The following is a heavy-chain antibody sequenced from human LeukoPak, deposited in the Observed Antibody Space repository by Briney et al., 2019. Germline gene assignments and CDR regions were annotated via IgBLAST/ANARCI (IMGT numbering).Heavy chain of an antibody. J-gene: IGHJ5*02. CDR3: ARGDYGGNPYNWFDP. Sequence: SETLSLTCAVYGGSFSGYYWSWIRQPPGKGLEWIGEINHSGSTNYNPSLKSRVTTSVDTSKNQFSLKLSSVTAADTAVYYCARGDYGGNPYNWFDPWGQGTLVTVSS. V-gene: IGHV4-34*01. CDR2: INHSGST. CDR1: GGSFSGYY. D-gene: IGHD4-23*01.